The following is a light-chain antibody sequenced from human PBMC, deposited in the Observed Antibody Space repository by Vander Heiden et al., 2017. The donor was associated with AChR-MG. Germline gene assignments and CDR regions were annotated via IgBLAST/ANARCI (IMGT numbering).Light chain of an antibody. J-gene: IGKJ1*01. CDR3: HQDGSSPRT. Sequence: LVLTQSPGTLSLSPGETVTLSCRASQIISSNYLAWYQHRPGQAPTLLIYGASIRATGIPARFSGSGSGTDFTLTISRLESEDFAVYYCHQDGSSPRTFGQGTRVEI. CDR2: GAS. V-gene: IGKV3-20*01. CDR1: QIISSNY.